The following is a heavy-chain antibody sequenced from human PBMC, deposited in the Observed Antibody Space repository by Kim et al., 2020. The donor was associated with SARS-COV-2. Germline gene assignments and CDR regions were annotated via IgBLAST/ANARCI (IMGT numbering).Heavy chain of an antibody. D-gene: IGHD2-21*02. CDR1: GFTVSSNY. Sequence: GGSLRLSCAASGFTVSSNYMSWVRQAPGKGLEWVSVIYSGGSTYYADSVKGRFTISRDNSKNTLYLQMNSLRAEDTAVYYCARHPGYSPVTASDRGYFDYWGQGTLVTVSS. V-gene: IGHV3-53*01. CDR2: IYSGGST. CDR3: ARHPGYSPVTASDRGYFDY. J-gene: IGHJ4*02.